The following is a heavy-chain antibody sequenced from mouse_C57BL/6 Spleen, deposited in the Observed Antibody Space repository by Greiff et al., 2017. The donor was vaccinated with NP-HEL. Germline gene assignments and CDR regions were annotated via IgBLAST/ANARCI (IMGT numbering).Heavy chain of an antibody. D-gene: IGHD1-1*02. J-gene: IGHJ2*01. V-gene: IGHV1-26*01. CDR2: INPNNGGT. CDR1: GYTFTDYY. Sequence: EVQLQQSGPELVKPGASVKISCKASGYTFTDYYMNWVKQSHGKSLEWIGDINPNNGGTSYNQKFKGKATLTVDKSSSTAYMELRSLTSEDSAVYYCARNYGPFDYWGQSTTLTVSS. CDR3: ARNYGPFDY.